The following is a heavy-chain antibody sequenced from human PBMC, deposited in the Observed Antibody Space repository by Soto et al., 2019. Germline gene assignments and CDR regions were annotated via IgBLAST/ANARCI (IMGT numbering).Heavy chain of an antibody. D-gene: IGHD2-8*01. CDR3: AGKPNALSYFDY. J-gene: IGHJ4*02. Sequence: PSETLSLTCTVSGGSISSYYWSWIRQPPGKGLEWIGYIYYSGITDYNPSLKSRVTISVDTSKSQFSLKLSSVTAADTAVYYCAGKPNALSYFDYWGQGALVTVSS. CDR2: IYYSGIT. V-gene: IGHV4-59*01. CDR1: GGSISSYY.